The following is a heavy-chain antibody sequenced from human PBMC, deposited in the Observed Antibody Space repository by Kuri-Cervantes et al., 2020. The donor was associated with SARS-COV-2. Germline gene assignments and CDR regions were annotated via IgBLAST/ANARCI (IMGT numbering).Heavy chain of an antibody. CDR3: ARAWGY. CDR2: INHSGST. V-gene: IGHV4-34*01. J-gene: IGHJ4*02. Sequence: GSLRLSCAVYGGSFSGYYWSWIRQPPGKGLEWIGEINHSGSTNYNPSLKSRVTISVDTFKNQFSLKLSSVTAADTAVYYCARAWGYWGQGTLVTVSS. CDR1: GGSFSGYY. D-gene: IGHD3-16*01.